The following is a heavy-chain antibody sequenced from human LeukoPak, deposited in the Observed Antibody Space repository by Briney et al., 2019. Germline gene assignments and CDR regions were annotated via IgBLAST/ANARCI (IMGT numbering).Heavy chain of an antibody. J-gene: IGHJ6*03. Sequence: SETLSLTCTVSGGSISSYYWSWIRQPPGKGLEWIGYIYYSGSTNYNPSLKSRVIISVDTSKNQFSLKLSYVTAADTAAYYCARRGGIIRGVASYYYMDVWGKGTTATISS. CDR2: IYYSGST. CDR3: ARRGGIIRGVASYYYMDV. CDR1: GGSISSYY. V-gene: IGHV4-59*08. D-gene: IGHD3-10*01.